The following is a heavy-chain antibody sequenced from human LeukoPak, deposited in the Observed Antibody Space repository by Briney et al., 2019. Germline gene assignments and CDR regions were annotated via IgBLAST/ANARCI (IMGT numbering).Heavy chain of an antibody. Sequence: PGGPLRLSCEPSGFPLSSYPMHWVRKAPGKGLEWVAVISYDGSNKYYADSVKGRFTISRDNSKNTLYLQMNSLRAEDTAVYYCARDRSSGYDWGQGTLVTVSS. CDR1: GFPLSSYP. V-gene: IGHV3-30-3*01. CDR3: ARDRSSGYD. CDR2: ISYDGSNK. J-gene: IGHJ4*02. D-gene: IGHD5-12*01.